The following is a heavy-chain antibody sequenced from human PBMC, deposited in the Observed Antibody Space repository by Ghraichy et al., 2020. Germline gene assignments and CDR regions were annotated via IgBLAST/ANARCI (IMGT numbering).Heavy chain of an antibody. CDR2: FSDSGGST. Sequence: LSLTCAASGFTFSSYAMSWVRQAPGKGLEWVSAFSDSGGSTSYADSVKGRFTISRDNSKNTLYLKVSSLRAEDTAVYYCAKALKSAVTAGWLDYWGQGTLVTVSS. CDR3: AKALKSAVTAGWLDY. J-gene: IGHJ4*02. V-gene: IGHV3-23*01. CDR1: GFTFSSYA. D-gene: IGHD2-21*02.